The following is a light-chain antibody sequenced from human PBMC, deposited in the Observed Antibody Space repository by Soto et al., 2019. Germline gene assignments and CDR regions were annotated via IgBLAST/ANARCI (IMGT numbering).Light chain of an antibody. Sequence: DIQMTQSPSSLSASVGDKVTITCRASHDILNFLNWYQQKPGKVPELLIFDAIHLETGVPSRFSGSGSATYFALTSSSLQPEDFATYYCQQYGDLPVTFGGGTRIEI. CDR2: DAI. J-gene: IGKJ4*01. CDR1: HDILNF. CDR3: QQYGDLPVT. V-gene: IGKV1-33*01.